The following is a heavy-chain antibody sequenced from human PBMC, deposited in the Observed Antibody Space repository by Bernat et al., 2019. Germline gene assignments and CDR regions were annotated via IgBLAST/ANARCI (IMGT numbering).Heavy chain of an antibody. V-gene: IGHV3-30*03. CDR3: ARKTETMPSLDY. CDR1: GFTFSTYG. CDR2: ISNDGSHQ. D-gene: IGHD1-7*01. J-gene: IGHJ4*02. Sequence: QVQLVESGGGVVQPGRSLRLSCAASGFTFSTYGVHWVRQAPGKGLEWVAVISNDGSHQYYTDSVKGRFTISRDNSKNTLYLQLNSLRAEDTAVYYCARKTETMPSLDYWGQGTLVTVSS.